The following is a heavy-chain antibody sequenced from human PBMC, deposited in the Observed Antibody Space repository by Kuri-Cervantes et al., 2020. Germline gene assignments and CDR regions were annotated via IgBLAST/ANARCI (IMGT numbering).Heavy chain of an antibody. J-gene: IGHJ4*02. CDR3: ARAGILVRGVIEWYYFDY. D-gene: IGHD3-10*01. V-gene: IGHV4-59*12. Sequence: SETLSLTCTVSGGSISSYYWNWIRQPPGKGLEWIGYIYHSGSTAYNPSLKSRVTISVDKSKNQFSLKLSSVTAADTAVYYCARAGILVRGVIEWYYFDYWGQGTLVTVSS. CDR2: IYHSGST. CDR1: GGSISSYY.